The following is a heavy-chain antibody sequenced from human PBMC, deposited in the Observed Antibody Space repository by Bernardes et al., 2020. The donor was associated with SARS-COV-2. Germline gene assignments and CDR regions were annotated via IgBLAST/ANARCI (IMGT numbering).Heavy chain of an antibody. Sequence: GSLRLSCAASGFSVSAYWMHWVRQAPGEGLVWVSRINEDGSIINYADSVKGRFTISRDIADNTLYLQMNSLRAEDTAVYYCARDFGGNSVYWGQGTLVTVSS. J-gene: IGHJ4*02. CDR1: GFSVSAYW. CDR3: ARDFGGNSVY. D-gene: IGHD2-15*01. CDR2: INEDGSII. V-gene: IGHV3-74*01.